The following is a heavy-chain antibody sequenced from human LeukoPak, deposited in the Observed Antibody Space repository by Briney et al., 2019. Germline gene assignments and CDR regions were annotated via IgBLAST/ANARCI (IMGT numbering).Heavy chain of an antibody. CDR2: IRSKAYGGTT. D-gene: IGHD3-9*01. Sequence: GGSLRLSCTAPGFTFGDYAMSWVRQAPGEGLEWVGFIRSKAYGGTTEYAASVKGRFTISRDDSKSIAYLQMNSLKTEDTAVYYCTREYYDILTGDNWFDPWGQGTLVTVSS. V-gene: IGHV3-49*04. J-gene: IGHJ5*02. CDR1: GFTFGDYA. CDR3: TREYYDILTGDNWFDP.